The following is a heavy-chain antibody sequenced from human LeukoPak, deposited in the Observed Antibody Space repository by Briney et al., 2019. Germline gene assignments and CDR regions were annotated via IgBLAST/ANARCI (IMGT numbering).Heavy chain of an antibody. CDR3: AKDGGSMAVPDAFDI. Sequence: PGRSLRLSCAASGLTFSSYGMHWVRQAPGKGLEWVAVISYDGSKKYYADSVKGRFTISRDDSKNTLYLQMNSLRAEDAAVYYCAKDGGSMAVPDAFDIWGQGTMVTVSS. J-gene: IGHJ3*02. CDR1: GLTFSSYG. D-gene: IGHD6-19*01. V-gene: IGHV3-30*18. CDR2: ISYDGSKK.